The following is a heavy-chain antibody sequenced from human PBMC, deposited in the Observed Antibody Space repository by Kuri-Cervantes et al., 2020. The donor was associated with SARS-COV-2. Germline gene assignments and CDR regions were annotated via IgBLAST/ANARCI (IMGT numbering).Heavy chain of an antibody. CDR2: INWNGGST. CDR3: ASIRFLDHDPFWFDP. Sequence: GGSLRLSCAASGFTFSSYSMNWVRQAPGKGLEWVSGINWNGGSTGYADSVKGRFTISRDNSKNTLYLQMNSLRAEDTAVYYCASIRFLDHDPFWFDPWGQGTLVTVSS. D-gene: IGHD3-3*01. CDR1: GFTFSSYS. J-gene: IGHJ5*02. V-gene: IGHV3-NL1*01.